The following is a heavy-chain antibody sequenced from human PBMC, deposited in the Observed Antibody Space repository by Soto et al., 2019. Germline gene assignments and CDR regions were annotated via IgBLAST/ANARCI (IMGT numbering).Heavy chain of an antibody. Sequence: QVQLVESGGGVVQPGRSLRLSCAASGFTFSSYAMHWVRQAPGKGLEWVAVISYDGSNKYYADSVKGRFTISRDNSKNTLYVQMNSLRAEDTAVYYCAREECGEFPTTWGQGTLVTVSS. CDR1: GFTFSSYA. J-gene: IGHJ4*02. CDR3: AREECGEFPTT. V-gene: IGHV3-30-3*01. CDR2: ISYDGSNK. D-gene: IGHD3-10*01.